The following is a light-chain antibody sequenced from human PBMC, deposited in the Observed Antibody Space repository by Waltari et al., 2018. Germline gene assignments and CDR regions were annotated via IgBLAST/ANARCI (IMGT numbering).Light chain of an antibody. CDR3: LIYYGGVVV. CDR1: TGAVTSGTY. CDR2: TTN. Sequence: QTVVTQEPSLTVSPGGTITLTCASSTGAVTSGTYPNWSQQKPGQAPRPLIYTTNNKHSWTPARFAGSLLGGKAALTLSGVQPEDEADYYCLIYYGGVVVFGGGTKLTVL. V-gene: IGLV7-43*01. J-gene: IGLJ2*01.